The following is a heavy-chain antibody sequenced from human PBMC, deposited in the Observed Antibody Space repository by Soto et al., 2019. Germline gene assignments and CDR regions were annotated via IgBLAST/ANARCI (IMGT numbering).Heavy chain of an antibody. D-gene: IGHD6-19*01. Sequence: ASVKVSCKASGYTFTSYAMHWVRQAPGQRLEWMGWINAGNGNTKYSQKFQGRVTITRDTSASTAYMELSSLRSEDTAVYYCARGGASGLSFTRGYYFDYWGQGTLVTVSS. V-gene: IGHV1-3*01. CDR2: INAGNGNT. CDR1: GYTFTSYA. J-gene: IGHJ4*02. CDR3: ARGGASGLSFTRGYYFDY.